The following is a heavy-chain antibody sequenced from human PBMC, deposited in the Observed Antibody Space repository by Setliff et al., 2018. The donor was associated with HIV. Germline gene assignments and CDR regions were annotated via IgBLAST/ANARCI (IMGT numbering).Heavy chain of an antibody. CDR2: IIPIFGTA. D-gene: IGHD2-15*01. CDR1: GGTFSSYA. Sequence: SMKVSCKASGGTFSSYAISWVRQAPGQGLEWMGGIIPIFGTANYAQKFQGRVTITTDESTSTAYMELSSLRSEDTAVYSCARERRYCSGGSCSKFFDYWGQGTLVTVSS. V-gene: IGHV1-69*05. CDR3: ARERRYCSGGSCSKFFDY. J-gene: IGHJ4*02.